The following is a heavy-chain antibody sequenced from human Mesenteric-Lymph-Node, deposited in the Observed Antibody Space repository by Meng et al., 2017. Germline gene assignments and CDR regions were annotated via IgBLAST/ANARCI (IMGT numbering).Heavy chain of an antibody. V-gene: IGHV1-18*01. Sequence: VQLVQSGAEVKKPGASVKVSCKASGYTFSNYGITWVRQAPGQGLEWMGWISAYNGNTNYAQKLQGRVTMTTETSTSTADMELRSLRSDDTAVYYCARDEVAAAGRGYFQHWGQGTLVTVSS. CDR1: GYTFSNYG. D-gene: IGHD6-13*01. CDR3: ARDEVAAAGRGYFQH. J-gene: IGHJ1*01. CDR2: ISAYNGNT.